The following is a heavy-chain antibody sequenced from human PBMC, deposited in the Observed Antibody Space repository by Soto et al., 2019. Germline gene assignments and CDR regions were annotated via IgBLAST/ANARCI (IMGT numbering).Heavy chain of an antibody. CDR1: GFSFSDYE. CDR2: ISSSGGTI. Sequence: GGSLRLSCAASGFSFSDYEMNWVRQTPGKGLEWLSYISSSGGTIKYADSVKGRFTISRDNAKNSLYLQMHSLRADDTAVYYCARDAFEIYYKFGLDVWGQGTPVTVSS. V-gene: IGHV3-48*03. J-gene: IGHJ6*02. CDR3: ARDAFEIYYKFGLDV. D-gene: IGHD3-10*01.